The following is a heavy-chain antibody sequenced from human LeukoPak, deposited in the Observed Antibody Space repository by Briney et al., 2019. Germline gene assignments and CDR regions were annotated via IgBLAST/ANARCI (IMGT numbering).Heavy chain of an antibody. D-gene: IGHD3-22*01. J-gene: IGHJ4*02. CDR1: GYTFTGYY. CDR2: INPNSGGT. Sequence: ASVKVSCKASGYTFTGYYMHWVRQAPGQGLEWMGWINPNSGGTNYAQKFQGWVTMTRDTSIGTAYMELSRLRSDDTAVYYCARPYYYDSSGYYYLGYWGQGTLVTVSS. CDR3: ARPYYYDSSGYYYLGY. V-gene: IGHV1-2*04.